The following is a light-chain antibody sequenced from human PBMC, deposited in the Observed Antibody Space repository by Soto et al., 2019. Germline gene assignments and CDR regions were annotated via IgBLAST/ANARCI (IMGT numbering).Light chain of an antibody. Sequence: QSVMTQPASVSGSPGQSITISCTGTSSDVGGYTYVSWYQLLPGKAPKLILFEVSIRPSGVSSRFSGSKSGNTASLTISGLQAEDEADYFCSSYSVSTAYLFGTGTKVTVL. V-gene: IGLV2-14*01. J-gene: IGLJ1*01. CDR3: SSYSVSTAYL. CDR1: SSDVGGYTY. CDR2: EVS.